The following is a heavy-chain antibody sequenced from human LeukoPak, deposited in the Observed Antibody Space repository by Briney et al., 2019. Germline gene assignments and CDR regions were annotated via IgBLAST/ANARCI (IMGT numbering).Heavy chain of an antibody. Sequence: SETLSLTCTVSGASINSHYWSWFRQPPGKGLEWIGHIYYSGTTFYNPSLNSRVTISVDTSKNQFSLKLSSVTAADTAMYYCARSPSNWNYNYWGQGTLVTVSS. CDR1: GASINSHY. J-gene: IGHJ4*02. CDR3: ARSPSNWNYNY. D-gene: IGHD1-7*01. CDR2: IYYSGTT. V-gene: IGHV4-59*11.